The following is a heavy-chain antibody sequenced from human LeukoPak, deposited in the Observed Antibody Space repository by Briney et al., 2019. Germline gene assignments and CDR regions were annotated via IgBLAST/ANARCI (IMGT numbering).Heavy chain of an antibody. CDR1: GFTFSSYG. CDR2: IWYDGSNK. D-gene: IGHD5-12*01. V-gene: IGHV3-33*01. Sequence: TGGSLRLSCAASGFTFSSYGMHWVRQAPGKGLEWVAVIWYDGSNKYYADSAKGRFTISRDNSKNTLYLQMNSLRAEDTAVYYCARDSLRAYFDYWGQGTLVTVSS. CDR3: ARDSLRAYFDY. J-gene: IGHJ4*02.